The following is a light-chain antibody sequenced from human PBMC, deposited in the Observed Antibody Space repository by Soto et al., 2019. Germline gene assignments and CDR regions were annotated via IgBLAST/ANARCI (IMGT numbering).Light chain of an antibody. CDR2: AAS. V-gene: IGKV3-11*01. CDR3: QQYHGYPFT. CDR1: QSVTSA. Sequence: EIVLTQYPDTLSLSPGERATLSCRASQSVTSALVWYQQKLGQAPRLLMYAASSRATGTAARFSGSGSGTDFTLTISSLEDEDVAVYYCQQYHGYPFTFCPGTKVDI. J-gene: IGKJ3*01.